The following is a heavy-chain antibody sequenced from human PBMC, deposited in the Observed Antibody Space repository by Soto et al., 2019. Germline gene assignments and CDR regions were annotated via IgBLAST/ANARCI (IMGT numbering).Heavy chain of an antibody. CDR3: ARQIYDSLTGYEDAFDI. D-gene: IGHD3-9*01. J-gene: IGHJ3*02. CDR2: INHSGST. CDR1: AGSFRGYY. V-gene: IGHV4-34*01. Sequence: SETLSLTCPVYAGSFRGYYWSWIRQPPGKGLEWIGEINHSGSTNYNPSLKSRVTISVDTSKNQFSLKLSSVTAADTAVYYCARQIYDSLTGYEDAFDIWGQGTMDTVSS.